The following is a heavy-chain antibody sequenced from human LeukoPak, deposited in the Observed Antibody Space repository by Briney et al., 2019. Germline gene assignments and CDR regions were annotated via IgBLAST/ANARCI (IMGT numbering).Heavy chain of an antibody. Sequence: ASVKVSCKASGYTFTSYSISWVRQAPGQGLEWMGGIIPIFGTANYAQKFQGGVTITADKSTSTAYMELSSLRSEDTAVYYCAREYCSGGSCFFDYWGQGTLVTVSS. V-gene: IGHV1-69*06. J-gene: IGHJ4*02. D-gene: IGHD2-15*01. CDR3: AREYCSGGSCFFDY. CDR1: GYTFTSYS. CDR2: IIPIFGTA.